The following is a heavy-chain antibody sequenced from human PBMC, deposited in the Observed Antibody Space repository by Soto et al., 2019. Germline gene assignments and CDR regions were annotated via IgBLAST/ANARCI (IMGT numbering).Heavy chain of an antibody. CDR1: GFTFTRSA. V-gene: IGHV1-58*01. CDR3: ARVWAGIAVAGSSVANAFDI. J-gene: IGHJ3*02. D-gene: IGHD6-19*01. CDR2: IGLSGGDT. Sequence: SVKVSCKASGFTFTRSAVQWVRQAPGQGLEWVGRIGLSGGDTDYAQKFQGRLTITRDTPTSTVYMELSSLRSEDTAVYYCARVWAGIAVAGSSVANAFDIWGQGTMVTVSS.